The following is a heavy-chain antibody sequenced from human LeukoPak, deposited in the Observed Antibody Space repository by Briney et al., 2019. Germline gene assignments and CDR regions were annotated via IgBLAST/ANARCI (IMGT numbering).Heavy chain of an antibody. V-gene: IGHV4-31*03. J-gene: IGHJ5*02. CDR1: GDSISSGGYY. Sequence: SETLSLTCTVSGDSISSGGYYWSWIRQHPGKGLEWIGYIFHSGSTYYNPSLKSRVTVSVDTSKNQFSLKLSSVTAADTAVYFCARDRVRGIMTYAGSDPWGQGTPVTVSS. D-gene: IGHD3-10*01. CDR3: ARDRVRGIMTYAGSDP. CDR2: IFHSGST.